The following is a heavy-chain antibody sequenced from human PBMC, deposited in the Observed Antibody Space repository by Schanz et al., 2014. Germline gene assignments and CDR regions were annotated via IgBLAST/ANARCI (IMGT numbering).Heavy chain of an antibody. Sequence: VQLVESGGGVVQPGGSLRLSCAASGFTFSDYYMSWIRQAPGKGLEWVSYVSSSSSYTHYADSVKGRFTISRDNAKNSLYLQMNSLRAEDTAVYYCARPPHDSSGYYPFDYWGQGTLVTVSS. CDR2: VSSSSSYT. D-gene: IGHD3-22*01. V-gene: IGHV3-11*05. CDR1: GFTFSDYY. J-gene: IGHJ4*02. CDR3: ARPPHDSSGYYPFDY.